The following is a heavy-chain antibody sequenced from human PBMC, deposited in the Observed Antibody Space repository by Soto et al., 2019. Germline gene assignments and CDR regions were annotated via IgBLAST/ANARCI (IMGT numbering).Heavy chain of an antibody. CDR2: IKSKADGETK. CDR1: GFTFSHAW. J-gene: IGHJ5*02. V-gene: IGHV3-15*01. D-gene: IGHD2-15*01. Sequence: GGALRLSCAASGFTFSHAWMSWVREAPGKGLEWVGRIKSKADGETKDYGAPVRGRFTISRDDAKDTLYLQMNSLRIEDTAVYYCCVVKRLDQYSTSGYWFDPWGPGTLVTVSS. CDR3: CVVKRLDQYSTSGYWFDP.